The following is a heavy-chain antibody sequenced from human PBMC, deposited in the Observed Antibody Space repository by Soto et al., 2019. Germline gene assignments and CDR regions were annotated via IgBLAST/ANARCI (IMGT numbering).Heavy chain of an antibody. D-gene: IGHD3-10*01. J-gene: IGHJ5*02. V-gene: IGHV3-30*18. CDR3: AKDRDNWFDP. CDR1: GFTFSSYG. Sequence: QVQLVESGGGVVQPGRSLRLSCAASGFTFSSYGMHWVRQAPGKGLEWVAVISYDGSNKYYADSVKGRFTISRDNSKNTLYLQMNSLRAEDTAVYYCAKDRDNWFDPWGQGTLVTVSS. CDR2: ISYDGSNK.